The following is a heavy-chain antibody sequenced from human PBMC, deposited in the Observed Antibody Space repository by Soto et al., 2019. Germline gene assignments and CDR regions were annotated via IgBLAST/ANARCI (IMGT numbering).Heavy chain of an antibody. CDR1: GFTFGDSY. CDR2: ISPGSRYP. Sequence: QVQLVESGGGLVPPGGSLRLSCAGSGFTFGDSYMSWIRQAPGKGLEWLSYISPGSRYPAYADSVKGRFTISRDNARRSMFLQMKGLAVEDTAMYYCVRGGGGGLFDPWGQGTMVTVSS. V-gene: IGHV3-11*06. D-gene: IGHD2-15*01. CDR3: VRGGGGGLFDP. J-gene: IGHJ5*02.